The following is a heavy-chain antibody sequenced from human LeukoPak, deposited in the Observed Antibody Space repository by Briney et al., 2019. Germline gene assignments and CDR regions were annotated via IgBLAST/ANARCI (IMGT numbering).Heavy chain of an antibody. CDR2: IKQDGSEK. CDR1: GFTFSSYW. J-gene: IGHJ4*02. CDR3: ARDFAIVVGATDY. Sequence: GGSLRPSCAASGFTFSSYWMTWVRQAPGKGLEWVANIKQDGSEKFYVDSVKGRFTISRDNAKSSLYLQMNSLRVEDTAVYYCARDFAIVVGATDYWGQGTLVTVSS. V-gene: IGHV3-7*01. D-gene: IGHD1-26*01.